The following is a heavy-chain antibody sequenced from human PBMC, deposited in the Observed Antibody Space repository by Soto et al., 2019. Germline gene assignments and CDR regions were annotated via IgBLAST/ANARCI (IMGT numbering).Heavy chain of an antibody. J-gene: IGHJ6*03. CDR2: IYPGDSDT. CDR3: ARRIGTYHRSLYYYYYMDV. Sequence: EVQLVQSGAEVKKPGESLKISCKGSGYSFTSYWIGWVRQMPGKGLEWMGIIYPGDSDTRYSPSFQGQVTISADKSISTAYLQWSSLKASDTAMYYCARRIGTYHRSLYYYYYMDVWGKGTTVTVSS. D-gene: IGHD2-2*01. CDR1: GYSFTSYW. V-gene: IGHV5-51*03.